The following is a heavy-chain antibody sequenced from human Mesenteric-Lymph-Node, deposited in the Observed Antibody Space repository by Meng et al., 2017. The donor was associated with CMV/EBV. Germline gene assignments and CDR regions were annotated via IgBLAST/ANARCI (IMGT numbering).Heavy chain of an antibody. V-gene: IGHV4-61*01. CDR3: ARDRSGYSYPYYFDY. D-gene: IGHD5-18*01. CDR1: GGSVSSGSYY. CDR2: IYYRGST. J-gene: IGHJ4*02. Sequence: SETLSLTCTVSGGSVSSGSYYWNWIRQPPGKGLEWIGYIYYRGSTNYNPSLKSRVTISVDTSKNQFSLKLSSVTAADTAVYYCARDRSGYSYPYYFDYWGQGTLVTVSS.